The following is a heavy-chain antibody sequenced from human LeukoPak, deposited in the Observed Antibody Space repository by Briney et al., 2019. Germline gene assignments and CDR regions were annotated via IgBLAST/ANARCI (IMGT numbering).Heavy chain of an antibody. J-gene: IGHJ4*02. Sequence: PGGPLRLPCAASGFPYSSLDVHGFPQAPGKGREGGEIISYDGSNKYYADSVKGRFTISRDSSKNTLYLQMNSLRAEDTAVYYCARGWLYGSGSTFDYWGQGTLVTVSS. CDR1: GFPYSSLD. CDR3: ARGWLYGSGSTFDY. CDR2: ISYDGSNK. V-gene: IGHV3-30*04. D-gene: IGHD3-10*01.